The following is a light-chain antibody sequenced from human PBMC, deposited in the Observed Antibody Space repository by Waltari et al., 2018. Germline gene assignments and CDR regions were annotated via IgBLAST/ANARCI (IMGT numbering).Light chain of an antibody. V-gene: IGLV2-14*03. CDR2: DVT. Sequence: QSALTQPASVSGSPGQSIPISCSDFGGYNYVSWYQQHPGKAPKLMIYDVTNRPSGVSDRFSASKSGNTTSLTISGLQVEDEADYYCSSYTTSSVLFGGGTKLTVL. CDR3: SSYTTSSVL. J-gene: IGLJ2*01. CDR1: DFGGYNY.